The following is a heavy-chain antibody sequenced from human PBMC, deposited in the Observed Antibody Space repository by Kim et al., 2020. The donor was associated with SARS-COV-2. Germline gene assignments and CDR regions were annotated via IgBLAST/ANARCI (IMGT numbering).Heavy chain of an antibody. J-gene: IGHJ5*02. CDR3: ARRYYYGSGSYYGGTWFDP. V-gene: IGHV1-8*01. D-gene: IGHD3-10*01. CDR1: GYTFTSYD. Sequence: ASVKVSCKASGYTFTSYDINWVRQATGQGLEWMGWMNPNSGNTGYAQKFQGRVTMTRNTSISTAYMELSSLRSEDTAVYYCARRYYYGSGSYYGGTWFDPWGQGTLVTVSS. CDR2: MNPNSGNT.